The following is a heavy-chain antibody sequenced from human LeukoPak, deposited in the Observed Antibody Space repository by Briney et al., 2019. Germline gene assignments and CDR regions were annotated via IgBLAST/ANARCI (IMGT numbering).Heavy chain of an antibody. V-gene: IGHV1-69*13. J-gene: IGHJ3*02. CDR2: IFHIFGTA. Sequence: SVKVSCKASVGTFSSYAISWVRQPPGQGLEWVGEIFHIFGTANCAQKFRGGVTITADESTNTPYMELSSLRSEDTAVYYCARGPYGYYGSGSYYKAIDAFDIWGQGTMVSVSS. CDR1: VGTFSSYA. D-gene: IGHD3-10*01. CDR3: ARGPYGYYGSGSYYKAIDAFDI.